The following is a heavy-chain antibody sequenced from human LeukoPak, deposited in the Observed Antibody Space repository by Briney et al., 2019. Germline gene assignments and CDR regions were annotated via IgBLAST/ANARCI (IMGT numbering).Heavy chain of an antibody. Sequence: GGSLRLSCAASGFTFDDYDMSWVRQTPGKGLEWVSGINWNGGSTGYADSVKGRFTISRDNAKNSLYLQMNSLRAEDTALYYCARDPPGGYRYGYFAYFDYWGQGTLVTVSS. J-gene: IGHJ4*02. CDR3: ARDPPGGYRYGYFAYFDY. V-gene: IGHV3-20*04. CDR1: GFTFDDYD. CDR2: INWNGGST. D-gene: IGHD5-18*01.